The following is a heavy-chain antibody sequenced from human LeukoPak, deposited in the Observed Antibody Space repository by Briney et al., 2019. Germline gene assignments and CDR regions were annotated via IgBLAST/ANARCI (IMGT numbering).Heavy chain of an antibody. V-gene: IGHV4-59*01. Sequence: PSETLSLTCTVSGGSISSYYWSWIRQPPGKGLEWIGYIYYSGSTNYNPPLKSRVTISVDTSKNQFSLKLSSVTAADTAVYYCARGNPGNYYDSSGYYYNFDYWGQGTLVTVSS. CDR1: GGSISSYY. CDR3: ARGNPGNYYDSSGYYYNFDY. D-gene: IGHD3-22*01. CDR2: IYYSGST. J-gene: IGHJ4*02.